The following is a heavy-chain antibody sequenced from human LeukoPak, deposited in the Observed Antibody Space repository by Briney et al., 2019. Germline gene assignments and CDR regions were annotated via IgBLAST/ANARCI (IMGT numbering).Heavy chain of an antibody. D-gene: IGHD3-10*01. V-gene: IGHV1-2*02. Sequence: GASVKVSCKASGYTFTGYYMHWVRQAPGQGLEWMGWINPNSGGTNYAQKFQGRVTMTRDTSISTAYMELSRLRSDDTAVYYCARDVLRGEYDFHQAFDIWGQGTMVTVSS. CDR1: GYTFTGYY. CDR3: ARDVLRGEYDFHQAFDI. CDR2: INPNSGGT. J-gene: IGHJ3*02.